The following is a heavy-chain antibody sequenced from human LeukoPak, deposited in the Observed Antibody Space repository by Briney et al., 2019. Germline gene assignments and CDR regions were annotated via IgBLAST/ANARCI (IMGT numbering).Heavy chain of an antibody. CDR2: INHSGST. V-gene: IGHV4-34*01. D-gene: IGHD5-18*01. CDR3: ARGGYSYGFQTLNKYNWFDP. Sequence: SETLSLTCAVSGYSINSGYCWGWIRQPPGKGLEWIGEINHSGSTNYNPSLKSRVTISVDTSKNQFSLKLSSVTAADTAVYYCARGGYSYGFQTLNKYNWFDPWGQGTLVTVSS. J-gene: IGHJ5*02. CDR1: GYSINSGYC.